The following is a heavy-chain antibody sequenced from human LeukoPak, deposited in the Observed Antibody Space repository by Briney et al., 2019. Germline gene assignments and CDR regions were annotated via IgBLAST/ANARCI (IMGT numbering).Heavy chain of an antibody. V-gene: IGHV3-7*01. CDR3: ARDSPGYGGYDF. CDR1: GFTFSRYW. Sequence: GSLRLSCAASGFTFSRYWMSWDRQAPGKGPEWVANIEQDGSEKYYVDSVKGRFTISKDNAKNSLYLQMNSLRAEDTAVYYCARDSPGYGGYDFWGQGTLVTVSS. J-gene: IGHJ4*02. D-gene: IGHD5-12*01. CDR2: IEQDGSEK.